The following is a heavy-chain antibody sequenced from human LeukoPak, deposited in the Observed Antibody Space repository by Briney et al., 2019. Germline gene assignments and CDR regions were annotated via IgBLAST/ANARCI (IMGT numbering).Heavy chain of an antibody. Sequence: GRSLRLSCAASGFTFSSYAMHWVRQTPAKGLEWVAVISYDGSNKYYADSVKGRFTISRDNSKNTLYLQMNSLRAEDTAVYYCAREGWNDADPLYYFDYWGQGTLVTVSS. CDR1: GFTFSSYA. J-gene: IGHJ4*02. V-gene: IGHV3-30*04. D-gene: IGHD1-1*01. CDR2: ISYDGSNK. CDR3: AREGWNDADPLYYFDY.